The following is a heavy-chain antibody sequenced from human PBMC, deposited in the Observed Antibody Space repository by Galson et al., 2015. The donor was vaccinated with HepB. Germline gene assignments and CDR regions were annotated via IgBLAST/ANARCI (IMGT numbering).Heavy chain of an antibody. D-gene: IGHD3-9*01. CDR2: INQDGSET. V-gene: IGHV3-7*01. CDR3: TSTTRWNFDWLPDDAFDI. J-gene: IGHJ3*02. Sequence: SLRLSCAVSGFTFSRLWMNWVRQAPGKGLEWVATINQDGSETYDVDSLKGRFTISRDNARNSLYLQMNSLRAEDTAVYYCTSTTRWNFDWLPDDAFDIWGQGTKVTVSS. CDR1: GFTFSRLW.